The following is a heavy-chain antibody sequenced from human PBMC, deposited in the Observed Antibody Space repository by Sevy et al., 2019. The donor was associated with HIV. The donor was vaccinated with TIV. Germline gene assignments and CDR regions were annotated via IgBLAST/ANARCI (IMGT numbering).Heavy chain of an antibody. Sequence: GGSLRLSCAASGFTFSSYWMSWVRQAPGKGLEWVANIKQDGSEKYYVDSVKGRFTISGDNATNSLYLKMNSLRADDTAVYYCARDARRVVPAANAYYYYYMDVWGKGTTVTVSS. CDR2: IKQDGSEK. J-gene: IGHJ6*03. V-gene: IGHV3-7*03. D-gene: IGHD2-2*01. CDR3: ARDARRVVPAANAYYYYYMDV. CDR1: GFTFSSYW.